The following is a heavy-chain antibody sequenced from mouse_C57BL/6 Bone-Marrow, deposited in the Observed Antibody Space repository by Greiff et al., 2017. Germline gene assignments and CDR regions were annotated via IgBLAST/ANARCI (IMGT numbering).Heavy chain of an antibody. Sequence: EVQVVESGGGLVKPGGSLKLSCAASGFTFSSYTMSWVRQTPEKRLEWVATISGGGGNPYYPARVKGRFTISSDNAKNTLYLQMSSLRSEDTALYYCARHAYYSNPMDYWGQGTSVTVSS. CDR3: ARHAYYSNPMDY. V-gene: IGHV5-9*01. J-gene: IGHJ4*01. D-gene: IGHD2-5*01. CDR2: ISGGGGNP. CDR1: GFTFSSYT.